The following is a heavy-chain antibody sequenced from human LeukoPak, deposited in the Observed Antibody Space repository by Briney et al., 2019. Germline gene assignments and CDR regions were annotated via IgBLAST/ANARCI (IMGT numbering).Heavy chain of an antibody. J-gene: IGHJ4*02. Sequence: GGSLRLSCAASGFTFSSYAMSWVRQAPGKGLEWVSAISGSGGSTYYADSVKGRFTISRDNSKNTLYLQMNSLRAEDTAVYYCAKTRGSMVRGVIMSFDYWGQGTLVTVSS. CDR1: GFTFSSYA. CDR3: AKTRGSMVRGVIMSFDY. V-gene: IGHV3-23*01. CDR2: ISGSGGST. D-gene: IGHD3-10*01.